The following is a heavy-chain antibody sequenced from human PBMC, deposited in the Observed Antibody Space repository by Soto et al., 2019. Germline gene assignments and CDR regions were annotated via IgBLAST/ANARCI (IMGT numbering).Heavy chain of an antibody. CDR3: TRLYASGRQ. CDR1: GFTFSGSA. V-gene: IGHV3-73*02. D-gene: IGHD3-10*01. J-gene: IGHJ4*02. Sequence: EVQLVESGGGLVQPGGSLKLSCVVSGFTFSGSAMHWVRQASGKGREWVGRIRSKANNYATAYAASVKGRCTIARDDSKNTAYLQMNSLKPEDTAVYYCTRLYASGRQWGQGTVVTVSS. CDR2: IRSKANNYAT.